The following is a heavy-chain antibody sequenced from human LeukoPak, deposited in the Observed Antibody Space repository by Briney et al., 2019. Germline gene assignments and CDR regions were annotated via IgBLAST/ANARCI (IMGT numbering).Heavy chain of an antibody. J-gene: IGHJ3*02. CDR3: ARDSSGWYLDAFDI. CDR2: IYDSGST. V-gene: IGHV4-39*07. CDR1: GGSIRSSYYY. Sequence: PSETLSLTCTVSGGSIRSSYYYWGWIRQPPGKGLEWIGSIYDSGSTYYNPSLKSRVTISVDTSKNQFSLKLSSVTAADTAVYYCARDSSGWYLDAFDIWGQGTMVTVSS. D-gene: IGHD6-19*01.